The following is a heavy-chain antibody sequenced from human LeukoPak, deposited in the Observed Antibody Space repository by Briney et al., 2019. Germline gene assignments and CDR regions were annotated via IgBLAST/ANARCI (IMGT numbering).Heavy chain of an antibody. CDR2: ISYDGSNK. J-gene: IGHJ4*02. V-gene: IGHV3-30-3*01. CDR3: ARDLVVTDRFDY. CDR1: GFTFSSYA. D-gene: IGHD2-21*02. Sequence: GGSLRLSCAASGFTFSSYAMHWVRQAPGQGLEWVAVISYDGSNKYYADSVKGRFTISRDNSKNTLYLQMNSLRAEDTAVYYCARDLVVTDRFDYWGQGTLVTVSS.